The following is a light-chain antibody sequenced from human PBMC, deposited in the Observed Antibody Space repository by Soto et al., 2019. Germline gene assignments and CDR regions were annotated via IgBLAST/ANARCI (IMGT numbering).Light chain of an antibody. CDR2: RNN. J-gene: IGLJ2*01. CDR3: ASWDDSLSGVV. CDR1: RSNIGSNY. Sequence: QSVLTQPPSASGTPGQRVTISCSGSRSNIGSNYVYWYQQPPGTAPKLLIYRNNQRPSGVPDRFSGSKSGTSASLAISGLRSEDEADYYCASWDDSLSGVVFGGGTKVTVL. V-gene: IGLV1-47*01.